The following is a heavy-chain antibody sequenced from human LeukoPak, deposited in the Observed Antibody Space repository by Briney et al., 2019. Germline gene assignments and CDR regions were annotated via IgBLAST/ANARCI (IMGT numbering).Heavy chain of an antibody. J-gene: IGHJ6*03. V-gene: IGHV4-61*02. CDR2: IYTSGST. CDR3: ARSLYYYYYMDV. Sequence: SQTLSLTCTVSGGSISSGSYYWSWIRQPAGKGLEWIGRIYTSGSTNYNPSLKSRVTISVDTSKNQFSLKLSSVTAADTAVYYCARSLYYYYYMDVWGKGTTVTVSS. CDR1: GGSISSGSYY.